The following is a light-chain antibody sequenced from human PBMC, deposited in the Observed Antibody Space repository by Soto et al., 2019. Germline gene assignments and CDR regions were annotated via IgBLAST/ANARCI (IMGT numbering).Light chain of an antibody. V-gene: IGLV2-23*01. CDR1: SSDVGSYNL. CDR2: EGS. CDR3: CSYAGSSTYV. Sequence: QSALTQPASVSGSPGQSITISCTGTSSDVGSYNLVSWYQQHPGKAPKLMIYEGSKRPSGVSNRFSGSKSGNTASLTISRLQDEDEADYYCCSYAGSSTYVFGTGTKVTVL. J-gene: IGLJ1*01.